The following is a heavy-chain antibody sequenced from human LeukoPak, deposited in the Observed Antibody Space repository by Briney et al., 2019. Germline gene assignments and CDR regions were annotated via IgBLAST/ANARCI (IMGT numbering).Heavy chain of an antibody. D-gene: IGHD5-24*01. J-gene: IGHJ3*02. CDR2: ISGSGDNT. CDR1: GFTFSSYA. V-gene: IGHV3-23*01. CDR3: ARWQGSDAFDI. Sequence: AGGSLRLSCVASGFTFSSYAINWVRQAPGRGLEWVSIISGSGDNTNYADSVKGRFTISRDNSKNTLYLQMNSLRAEDTAVYYCARWQGSDAFDIWGQGTMVTVSS.